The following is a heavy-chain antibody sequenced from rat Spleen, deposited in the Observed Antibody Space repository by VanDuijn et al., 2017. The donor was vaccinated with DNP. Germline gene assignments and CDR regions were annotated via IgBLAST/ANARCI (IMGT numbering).Heavy chain of an antibody. CDR3: TRDIILLQRGYWYFDF. CDR2: ITNTGGST. CDR1: GFTFNNYW. J-gene: IGHJ1*01. Sequence: EVQLVESGGGLVQPGRSLKLSCVASGFTFNNYWMTWIRQAPGKGLEWVASITNTGGSTYYPDSVKGRFTISRDNAKSTLYLQMNSLRSEDTATYYCTRDIILLQRGYWYFDFWGPGTMVTVSS. V-gene: IGHV5-31*01. D-gene: IGHD1-1*01.